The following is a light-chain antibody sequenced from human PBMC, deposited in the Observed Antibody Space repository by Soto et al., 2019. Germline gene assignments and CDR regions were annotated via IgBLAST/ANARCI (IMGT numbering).Light chain of an antibody. CDR3: QQYNNWPRT. V-gene: IGKV3-11*01. CDR1: QSVSSY. CDR2: DAS. Sequence: EIVLTQSPATLSLSPGERATLFCRASQSVSSYFAWYQQKPGQAPNLLIYDASNRATGIPARFSGSGSGTEFTLTISSLQSEDFAVYYCQQYNNWPRTFGEGTKV. J-gene: IGKJ1*01.